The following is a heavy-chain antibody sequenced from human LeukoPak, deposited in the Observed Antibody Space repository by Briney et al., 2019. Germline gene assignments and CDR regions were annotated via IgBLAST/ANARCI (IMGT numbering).Heavy chain of an antibody. Sequence: PGGSLRLSCAASGFTVSSNYMSWVRQAPGKGLEWVSVIYRGGSTYYADSVKGRFTISRDNSKNTLYLQMNSLRPEDTAVYYCTSLYCSSSDCFDDWGQGTLVTVSS. J-gene: IGHJ4*02. CDR2: IYRGGST. V-gene: IGHV3-66*01. CDR3: TSLYCSSSDCFDD. D-gene: IGHD6-6*01. CDR1: GFTVSSNY.